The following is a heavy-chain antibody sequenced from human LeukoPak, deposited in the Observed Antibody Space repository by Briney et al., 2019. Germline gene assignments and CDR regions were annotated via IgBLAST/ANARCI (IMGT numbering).Heavy chain of an antibody. V-gene: IGHV1-2*02. CDR2: INPNSGGT. D-gene: IGHD1-26*01. Sequence: GASVKVSCKASGYSFTGYYMHWVRQAPGQGLEWMGWINPNSGGTKYAQKFQGRVTMTRDMSTSTDYMELSSLRSEDTAIYYCARDNSVGDNAWWFDPWGQGTLVTVSS. CDR3: ARDNSVGDNAWWFDP. CDR1: GYSFTGYY. J-gene: IGHJ5*02.